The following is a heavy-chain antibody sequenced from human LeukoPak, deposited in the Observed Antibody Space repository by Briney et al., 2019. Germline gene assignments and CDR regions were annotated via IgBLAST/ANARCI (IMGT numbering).Heavy chain of an antibody. CDR2: IYTSGST. J-gene: IGHJ4*02. CDR3: ARMGIHGGPYFDY. CDR1: GGSISMYC. Sequence: SETLSLTCAASGGSISMYCWSWIRQPAGKGLEWIWRIYTSGSTNYNPSLKSRVTMSVDTSKNQFSLKLSSVTAADTAVYYCARMGIHGGPYFDYWGQGTLVTVSS. V-gene: IGHV4-4*07. D-gene: IGHD4-23*01.